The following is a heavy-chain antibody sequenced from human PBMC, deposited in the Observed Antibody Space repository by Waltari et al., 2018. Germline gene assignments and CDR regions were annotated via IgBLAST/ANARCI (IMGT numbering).Heavy chain of an antibody. CDR2: INWNSGSI. V-gene: IGHV3-9*01. Sequence: EVQLVESGGGLVQPGRSLRLSCAASGFTFDDYAMHWVRQPPGRGLEWVSGINWNSGSIGYADSVKGRFTISRDNAKNSLYLQMNSLRAEDTALYYCAKDINQQLVGNYYYGMDVWGQGTTVTVSS. CDR3: AKDINQQLVGNYYYGMDV. D-gene: IGHD6-13*01. CDR1: GFTFDDYA. J-gene: IGHJ6*02.